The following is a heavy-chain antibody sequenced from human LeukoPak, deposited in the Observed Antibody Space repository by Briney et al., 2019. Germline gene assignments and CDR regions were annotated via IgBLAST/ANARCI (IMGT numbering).Heavy chain of an antibody. Sequence: GGSLRLSCAASGFTFSSYAMSWVRQAPGKGLEWVSAISGSGGSTYYADSVKGRFTISRDNSKNTLYLQMNSLRAEDTAVYYCARETYCSGGSCYSNPTGAFDIWGQGTMVTVSS. J-gene: IGHJ3*02. V-gene: IGHV3-23*01. D-gene: IGHD2-15*01. CDR1: GFTFSSYA. CDR3: ARETYCSGGSCYSNPTGAFDI. CDR2: ISGSGGST.